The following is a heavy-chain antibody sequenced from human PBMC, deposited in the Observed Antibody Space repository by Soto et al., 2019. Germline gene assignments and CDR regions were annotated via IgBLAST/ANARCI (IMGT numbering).Heavy chain of an antibody. D-gene: IGHD3-3*01. Sequence: ASVEVSCKASGYTFTGYYMHWVRQAPGQGLEWMGWINPNSGGTNYAQKFQGWVTMTRGTSISTAYMELSRLRSDDTAVYYCARDAKRRITIFGVVTSVYYYGMDVWGQGTTVTVSS. CDR2: INPNSGGT. V-gene: IGHV1-2*04. CDR1: GYTFTGYY. CDR3: ARDAKRRITIFGVVTSVYYYGMDV. J-gene: IGHJ6*02.